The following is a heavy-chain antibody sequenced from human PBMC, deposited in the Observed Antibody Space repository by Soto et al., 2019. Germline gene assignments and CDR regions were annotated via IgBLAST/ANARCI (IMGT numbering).Heavy chain of an antibody. CDR2: IYHSGST. D-gene: IGHD6-13*01. V-gene: IGHV4-4*02. J-gene: IGHJ4*02. Sequence: GXXLEWIGEIYHSGSTNYNPSLKSRVTISVDKSKNQFSLKLSSVTAADTAVYYRARSNRYSSSWYNPSVFDYWGQGTLVTVSS. CDR3: ARSNRYSSSWYNPSVFDY.